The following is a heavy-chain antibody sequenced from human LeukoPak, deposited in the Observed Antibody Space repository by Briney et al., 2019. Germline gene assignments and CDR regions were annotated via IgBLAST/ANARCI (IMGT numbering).Heavy chain of an antibody. J-gene: IGHJ4*02. CDR1: GASISSDY. D-gene: IGHD6-13*01. Sequence: SETLSLTCTVSGASISSDYWNWIRQPPGKGLEWIGYIHYTGTTNYNPSLKSRVTISVDTPNNQFSLKLSSVTAADTAVYYCATGVHGIAAAGDYYFDYWGQGTLVTVPS. CDR3: ATGVHGIAAAGDYYFDY. V-gene: IGHV4-59*01. CDR2: IHYTGTT.